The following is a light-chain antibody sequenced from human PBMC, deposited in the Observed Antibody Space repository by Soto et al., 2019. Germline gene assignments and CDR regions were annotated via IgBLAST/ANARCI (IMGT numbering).Light chain of an antibody. CDR2: TTS. Sequence: DIQMTQSTSSLSASVGDRVTITCRTSQSISSFLNWYQHKPGNAPKLLIYTTSTLRSGVPSRFRGSGSGTHFTLTITNVQPEDFATYYCQQSYSTPPITFGQGTRLDIK. J-gene: IGKJ5*01. CDR1: QSISSF. CDR3: QQSYSTPPIT. V-gene: IGKV1-39*01.